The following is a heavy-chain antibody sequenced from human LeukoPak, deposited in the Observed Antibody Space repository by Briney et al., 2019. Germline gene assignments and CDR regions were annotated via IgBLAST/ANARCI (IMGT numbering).Heavy chain of an antibody. CDR2: ISYDGSNK. J-gene: IGHJ4*02. Sequence: GGSLRLSCAASGFTFSSYAMHWVRQAPGKGLEWVAVISYDGSNKYYADSVKGRFTISRDNSKNTLYLQMNSLRAEDTALYFCARDPYGRRPYYFDYWGQGTLVTVSS. V-gene: IGHV3-30*04. CDR3: ARDPYGRRPYYFDY. CDR1: GFTFSSYA. D-gene: IGHD4-17*01.